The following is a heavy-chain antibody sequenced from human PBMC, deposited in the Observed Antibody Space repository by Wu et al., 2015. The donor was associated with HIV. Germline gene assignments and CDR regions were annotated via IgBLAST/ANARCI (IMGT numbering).Heavy chain of an antibody. Sequence: QVQLVQSGAEVKKPGSSVKVSCKASGGTFSSYAISWVRQAPGQGLEWMGGIIPIFGTANYAQKFQGRVTITTDESTSTAYMELSSLRSEDTAVYYCAANRAYYYDSSGYSADAFDIWGQGTMVTVSS. D-gene: IGHD3-22*01. CDR3: AANRAYYYDSSGYSADAFDI. J-gene: IGHJ3*02. V-gene: IGHV1-69*05. CDR1: GGTFSSYA. CDR2: IIPIFGTA.